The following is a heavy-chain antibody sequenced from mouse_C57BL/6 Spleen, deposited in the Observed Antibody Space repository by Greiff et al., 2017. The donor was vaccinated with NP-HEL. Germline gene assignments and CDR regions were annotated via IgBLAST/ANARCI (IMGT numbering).Heavy chain of an antibody. CDR2: ISNLAYSI. Sequence: EVNVVESGGGLVQPGGSLKLSCAASGFTFSDYGMAWVRQAPRKGPEWVAFISNLAYSIYYADTVTGRFTISRENAKNTLYLEMSSLRSEDTAMYYCARRPIYYDYDGAMDYWGQGTSVTVSS. CDR3: ARRPIYYDYDGAMDY. V-gene: IGHV5-15*04. CDR1: GFTFSDYG. J-gene: IGHJ4*01. D-gene: IGHD2-4*01.